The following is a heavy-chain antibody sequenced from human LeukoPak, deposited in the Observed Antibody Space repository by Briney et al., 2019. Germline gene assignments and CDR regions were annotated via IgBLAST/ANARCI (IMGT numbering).Heavy chain of an antibody. CDR1: GGSISSYY. V-gene: IGHV4-59*08. D-gene: IGHD2-15*01. Sequence: SETLSLTCTVSGGSISSYYWSWIRQPPGNGLEWIGYIYYSGSTNYNPSLKSRVTMSLDTSKSQFSLRLSSVTAADTAVYFCARHHFATPFDYWGPGTLVTVSS. CDR3: ARHHFATPFDY. J-gene: IGHJ4*02. CDR2: IYYSGST.